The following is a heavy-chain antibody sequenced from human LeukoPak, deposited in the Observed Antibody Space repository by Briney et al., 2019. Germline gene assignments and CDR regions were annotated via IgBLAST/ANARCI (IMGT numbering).Heavy chain of an antibody. CDR3: ARDQRNSGSYRFEY. CDR2: ITGKNGNT. CDR1: GYTFSGYG. J-gene: IGHJ4*02. V-gene: IGHV1-18*03. Sequence: ASVTVSCKTSGYTFSGYGISWVRQAPGQGLEWMGWITGKNGNTNYAPSLQGRVTMTTDTSTNTAYMELTSLKSDDMAVYYCARDQRNSGSYRFEYWGQGTLVTVSS. D-gene: IGHD1-26*01.